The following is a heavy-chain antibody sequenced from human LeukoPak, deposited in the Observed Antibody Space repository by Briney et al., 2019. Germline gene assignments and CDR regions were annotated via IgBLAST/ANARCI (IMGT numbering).Heavy chain of an antibody. CDR2: ISYDGSNK. V-gene: IGHV3-30*04. CDR3: ARDTGQGSPAAIRPLWYYYYGMDV. J-gene: IGHJ6*04. CDR1: GFTFSSYA. D-gene: IGHD2-2*01. Sequence: PGGSLRLSCAASGFTFSSYAMHWVRQAPGKGLEWVAVISYDGSNKYYADSVKGRFTISRDNSKNTLYLQMNSLRAEDTAVYYCARDTGQGSPAAIRPLWYYYYGMDVWGKGTTVTVSS.